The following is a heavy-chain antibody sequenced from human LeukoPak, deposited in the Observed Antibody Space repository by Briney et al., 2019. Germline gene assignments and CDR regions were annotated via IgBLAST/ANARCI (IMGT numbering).Heavy chain of an antibody. D-gene: IGHD3-22*01. CDR2: IKQDGSEK. CDR1: GFTFSRYW. J-gene: IGHJ3*02. Sequence: GGSLRLSCAASGFTFSRYWMSWVRQAPGKGLEWVANIKQDGSEKYYVDSVKGRFTISRDNAKNSLYLQMNSLRAEDTAVYYCARVRYYDSSGYPAPNDAFDIWGQGTMVTVSS. CDR3: ARVRYYDSSGYPAPNDAFDI. V-gene: IGHV3-7*01.